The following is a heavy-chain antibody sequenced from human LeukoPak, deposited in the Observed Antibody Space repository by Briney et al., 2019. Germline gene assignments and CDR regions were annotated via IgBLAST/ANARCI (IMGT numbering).Heavy chain of an antibody. CDR2: INPSGGST. V-gene: IGHV1-46*01. CDR1: GYTFTSYY. J-gene: IGHJ2*01. D-gene: IGHD2-2*02. CDR3: ARDSNVCSSTSCYTYWYFDL. Sequence: EASVKVSCKASGYTFTSYYMQWVRQAPGQGLEWMGIINPSGGSTSYAQKFQGRVTMTRDTSTSTVYMELSSLRSEDTAVYYCARDSNVCSSTSCYTYWYFDLWGRGTLVTVSS.